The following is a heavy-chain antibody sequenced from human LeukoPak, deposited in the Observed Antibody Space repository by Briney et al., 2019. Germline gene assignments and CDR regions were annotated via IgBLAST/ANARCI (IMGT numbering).Heavy chain of an antibody. V-gene: IGHV3-73*01. CDR3: TQNNY. CDR1: GFTFSGSP. J-gene: IGHJ4*02. Sequence: GGSLRLSCAASGFTFSGSPILWVRQASGKGLEWVGRIGGKADNYATAYAASVQGRCTISRDDSQNTAYLQLNSLKTEDTAVYYCTQNNYWGQGALVTVSS. CDR2: IGGKADNYAT.